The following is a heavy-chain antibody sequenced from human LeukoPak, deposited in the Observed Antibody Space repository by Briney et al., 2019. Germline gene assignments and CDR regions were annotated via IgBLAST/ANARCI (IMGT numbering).Heavy chain of an antibody. J-gene: IGHJ4*02. CDR2: IIPIFGTA. CDR1: GGTFSSYA. D-gene: IGHD2-8*01. Sequence: SVKVSCKASGGTFSSYAISWVRQAPGQGLEWMGGIIPIFGTAKYAQKFQGRVTITADESTSTAYMELSSLRPDDTAVYYCASHTQRRNDLFVGDYWGQGTLVTVSS. CDR3: ASHTQRRNDLFVGDY. V-gene: IGHV1-69*13.